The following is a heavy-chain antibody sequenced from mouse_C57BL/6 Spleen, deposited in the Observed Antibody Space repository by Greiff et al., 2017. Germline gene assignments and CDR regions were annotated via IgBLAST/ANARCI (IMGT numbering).Heavy chain of an antibody. D-gene: IGHD2-5*01. CDR3: ASITSNYEAAVWG. V-gene: IGHV1-61*01. CDR1: GYTFTSYW. J-gene: IGHJ4*01. Sequence: VQLQQPGAELVKPGASVKLSCKASGYTFTSYWMDWVKQRPGQGLEWIGNIYPGDSDTHYNQKFKDKATLTVDKSSSTAYMQLSSLTSEDSAVYDCASITSNYEAAVWGWGPSPSVTAST. CDR2: IYPGDSDT.